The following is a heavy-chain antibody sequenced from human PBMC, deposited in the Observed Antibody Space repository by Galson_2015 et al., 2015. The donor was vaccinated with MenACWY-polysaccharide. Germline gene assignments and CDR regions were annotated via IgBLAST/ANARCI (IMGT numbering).Heavy chain of an antibody. CDR1: GFTFAEYA. CDR2: ISWNGVNI. Sequence: SLRLSCAASGFTFAEYAMHWVRQAPGKGLEWVSAISWNGVNIGYANSVRGRFTISRDYAKNTLDLEMNSLRVEDTAIYYCAKGAQRGYDHYYDSWGQGTLVTVSS. V-gene: IGHV3-9*01. D-gene: IGHD5-12*01. CDR3: AKGAQRGYDHYYDS. J-gene: IGHJ4*02.